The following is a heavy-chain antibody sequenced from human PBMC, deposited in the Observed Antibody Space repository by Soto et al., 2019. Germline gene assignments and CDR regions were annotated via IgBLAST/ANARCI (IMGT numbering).Heavy chain of an antibody. Sequence: QLQLQESGPGLVKPSETLSLTCTVSGGSISGSSYYWGWIRQPPGKGLEWIGPTFYGGTTSYNPSLKSRVTISVDTSKNQFSLRLTSVTAADTAVYYCASYGDYPDYWGQGTLVTVSS. CDR1: GGSISGSSYY. CDR3: ASYGDYPDY. V-gene: IGHV4-39*01. J-gene: IGHJ4*02. CDR2: TFYGGTT. D-gene: IGHD4-17*01.